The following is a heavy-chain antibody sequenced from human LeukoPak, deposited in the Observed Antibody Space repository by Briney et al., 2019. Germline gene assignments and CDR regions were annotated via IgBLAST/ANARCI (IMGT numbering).Heavy chain of an antibody. CDR1: GGSISSGDYY. CDR2: IYYSGST. Sequence: ASQTLSLTCTVSGGSISSGDYYWSWIRQPPGKGLEWIGYIYYSGSTYYNPSLKSRVTISVDTSKNQFSLKLSSVTAADTAVYYCARADRLAADWSTFDYWGQGTLVTVSS. CDR3: ARADRLAADWSTFDY. J-gene: IGHJ4*02. D-gene: IGHD3-9*01. V-gene: IGHV4-30-4*01.